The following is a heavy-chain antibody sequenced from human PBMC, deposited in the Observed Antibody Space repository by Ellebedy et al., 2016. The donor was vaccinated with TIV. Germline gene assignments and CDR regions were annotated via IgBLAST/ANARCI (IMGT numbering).Heavy chain of an antibody. CDR2: IYNSGST. CDR3: ARHFGYSSSWRGNWLDP. Sequence: MPSETLSLTCTVSGGSISSYYWSWIRQPPGKGLEWIGYIYNSGSTNYNPSLKSRVTISLDTSKNKFSLKLSSVTAADTAVYYCARHFGYSSSWRGNWLDPWGQGTLVTASS. J-gene: IGHJ5*02. CDR1: GGSISSYY. D-gene: IGHD6-13*01. V-gene: IGHV4-59*08.